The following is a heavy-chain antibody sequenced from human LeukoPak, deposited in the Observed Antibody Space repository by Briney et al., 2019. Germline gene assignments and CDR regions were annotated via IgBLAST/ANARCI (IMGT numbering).Heavy chain of an antibody. Sequence: GGSLRLSCAASGFTFSSYSMNWVRQAPGKGLEWVSYISSRSSTIYYADSVKGRFTISRDNAKNSLYLQMNSLRAEDTAVYYCARMDWDIVVVPAAFFDYWGQGTLVTVSS. CDR3: ARMDWDIVVVPAAFFDY. D-gene: IGHD2-2*01. CDR2: ISSRSSTI. J-gene: IGHJ4*02. V-gene: IGHV3-48*01. CDR1: GFTFSSYS.